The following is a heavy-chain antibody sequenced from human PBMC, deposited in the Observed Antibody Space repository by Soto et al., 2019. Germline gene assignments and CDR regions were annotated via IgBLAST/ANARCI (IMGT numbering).Heavy chain of an antibody. CDR3: ARNLMDYDLLTGYYMAYYFDS. Sequence: QVQLVQSGAEGKKPGASVKVSCKASGYTFTSYAMHWVRQAPGQRREWMGWINAGNGNTKYSQKFQGRVTITRDTAASTAYMELSSLRSEDTAVCYCARNLMDYDLLTGYYMAYYFDSWGQGTLVTVSS. CDR1: GYTFTSYA. V-gene: IGHV1-3*01. D-gene: IGHD3-9*01. CDR2: INAGNGNT. J-gene: IGHJ4*02.